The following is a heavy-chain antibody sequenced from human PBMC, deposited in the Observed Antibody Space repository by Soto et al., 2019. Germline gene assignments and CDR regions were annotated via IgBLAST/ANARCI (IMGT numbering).Heavy chain of an antibody. V-gene: IGHV4-59*01. CDR1: GGSISSYY. CDR2: IYYSGST. Sequence: SETLSLTCTVSGGSISSYYWSWIRQPPGKGLEWIGYIYYSGSTNYNPSLKSRVTISVDTSKNQFSLKLSSVTAADTAVYYCAGGVKPTVVTPYYGMDLWGQGTTVTVSS. D-gene: IGHD4-17*01. J-gene: IGHJ6*02. CDR3: AGGVKPTVVTPYYGMDL.